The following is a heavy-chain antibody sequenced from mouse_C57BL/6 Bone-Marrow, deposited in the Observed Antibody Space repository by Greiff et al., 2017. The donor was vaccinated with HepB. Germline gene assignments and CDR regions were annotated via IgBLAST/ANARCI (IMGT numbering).Heavy chain of an antibody. CDR2: IDPENGDT. CDR1: GFNIKDDY. J-gene: IGHJ1*03. CDR3: TYLYYGYLYWYFDV. Sequence: VQLQQSGAELVRPGASVKLSCTASGFNIKDDYMHWVKQRPEQGLEWIGWIDPENGDTEYASKFQGKATITADTSSNTAYLQLSSLTSEDTAVYYCTYLYYGYLYWYFDVWGTGTTVTVSS. V-gene: IGHV14-4*01. D-gene: IGHD2-2*01.